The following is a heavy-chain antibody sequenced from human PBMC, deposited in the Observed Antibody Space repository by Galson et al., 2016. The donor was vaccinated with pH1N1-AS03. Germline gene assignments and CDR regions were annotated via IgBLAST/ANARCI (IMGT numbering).Heavy chain of an antibody. CDR3: ARGYCSTMSCQWGFDF. Sequence: ETLSLTCNVSGGSFSTYSWSWIRQPAGKGLEWFGRIYASGSSNYNPSLKSRVTMSLDKSKSQFSLKLSSVTAADTAVYYCARGYCSTMSCQWGFDFWGQGTLVTVSS. D-gene: IGHD2-2*01. CDR1: GGSFSTYS. CDR2: IYASGSS. J-gene: IGHJ4*02. V-gene: IGHV4-4*07.